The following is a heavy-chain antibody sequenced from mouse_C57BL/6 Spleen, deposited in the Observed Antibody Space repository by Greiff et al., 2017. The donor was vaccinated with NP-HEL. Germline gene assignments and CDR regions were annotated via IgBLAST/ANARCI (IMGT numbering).Heavy chain of an antibody. CDR1: GFNIKDDY. Sequence: EVKLQESGAELVRPGASVKLSCTASGFNIKDDYMHWVKQRPEQGLEWIGWIDPENGDTEYASKFQGKATITADTSSNTAYLQLSSLTSEDTAVYYCTPGRSTTATFAYWGQGTLVTVSA. V-gene: IGHV14-4*01. CDR2: IDPENGDT. D-gene: IGHD1-2*01. J-gene: IGHJ3*01. CDR3: TPGRSTTATFAY.